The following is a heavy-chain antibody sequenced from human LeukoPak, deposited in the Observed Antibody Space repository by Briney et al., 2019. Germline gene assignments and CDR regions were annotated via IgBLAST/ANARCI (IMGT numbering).Heavy chain of an antibody. V-gene: IGHV1-69*05. J-gene: IGHJ6*03. CDR2: IIPIFGTA. D-gene: IGHD2-2*02. CDR1: GGTFSSYA. CDR3: ARAPMWVPAAIGDGTYYSYMDV. Sequence: SVKVSCKASGGTFSSYAISWVRQAPGQGLEWMGGIIPIFGTANYAQKFQGRVTITTDESTSTAYMELSSLRSEDTAVYYCARAPMWVPAAIGDGTYYSYMDVWGKGTTVTVSS.